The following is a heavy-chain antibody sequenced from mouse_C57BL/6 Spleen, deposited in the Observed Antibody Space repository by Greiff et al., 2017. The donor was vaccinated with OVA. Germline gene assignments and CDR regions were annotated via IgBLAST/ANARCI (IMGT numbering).Heavy chain of an antibody. Sequence: EVKLVESGGGLVQPGGSMKLSCVASGFTFSNYWMNWVRQSPEKGLEWVAQIRLKSDNYATHYAESVKGRFTISRDDSKSSVYLQMNNLRAEDTGIYYCTGAYYSNPNWDEDAMDYWGQGTSVTVSS. CDR3: TGAYYSNPNWDEDAMDY. J-gene: IGHJ4*01. D-gene: IGHD2-5*01. V-gene: IGHV6-3*01. CDR2: IRLKSDNYAT. CDR1: GFTFSNYW.